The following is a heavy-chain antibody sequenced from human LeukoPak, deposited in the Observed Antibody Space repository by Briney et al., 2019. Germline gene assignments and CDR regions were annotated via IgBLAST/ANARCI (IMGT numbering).Heavy chain of an antibody. D-gene: IGHD3-10*01. CDR3: ARESLPGLWFGELLRAFDI. Sequence: GGSLRLSCAASGFTFSRYWLSWVRQAPGKGLEWVANIKQYGSEKYYVDSVKGRFTISRDNDKNSLYLKMNSLRAEDTAVYYCARESLPGLWFGELLRAFDIWGQGTMVTVSS. V-gene: IGHV3-7*01. CDR1: GFTFSRYW. J-gene: IGHJ3*02. CDR2: IKQYGSEK.